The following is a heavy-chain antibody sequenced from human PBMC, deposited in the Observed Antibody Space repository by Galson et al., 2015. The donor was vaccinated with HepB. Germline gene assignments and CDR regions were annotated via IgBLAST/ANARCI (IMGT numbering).Heavy chain of an antibody. Sequence: SLRLSCAASGFTFSNYGMSWVRQAPGTGLEWVSTASKTVPTTYYADSVRGRFTISRDNSRNIVYLQMNSLRDEDTAVYYCAKRDTISQYFFDYWGQGILVTVSS. CDR1: GFTFSNYG. D-gene: IGHD3-3*02. J-gene: IGHJ4*02. CDR3: AKRDTISQYFFDY. CDR2: ASKTVPTT. V-gene: IGHV3-23*01.